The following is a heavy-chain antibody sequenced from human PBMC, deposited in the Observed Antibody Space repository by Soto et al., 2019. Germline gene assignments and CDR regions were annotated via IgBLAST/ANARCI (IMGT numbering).Heavy chain of an antibody. J-gene: IGHJ5*02. D-gene: IGHD3-10*01. CDR2: IWCDGSNK. Sequence: QVQLVESGGGVVQPGRSLRLSCAASGFTFSSYGMHWVRQAPGKGLEWVAVIWCDGSNKYYADSVKGRFTISRDNSKNTLYLQMNSLSAEDTAGYYCSRGVTMVRGWFDPWGQGTLVTVSS. CDR1: GFTFSSYG. CDR3: SRGVTMVRGWFDP. V-gene: IGHV3-33*01.